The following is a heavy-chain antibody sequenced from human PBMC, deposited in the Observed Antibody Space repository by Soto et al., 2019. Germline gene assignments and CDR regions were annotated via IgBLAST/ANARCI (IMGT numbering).Heavy chain of an antibody. CDR2: IYYSGST. CDR3: ARAVSRDAFDI. CDR1: GGSISSYY. D-gene: IGHD3-22*01. V-gene: IGHV4-59*01. J-gene: IGHJ3*02. Sequence: SDTLXLTCTVSGGSISSYYWSWIRQPPGKGLEWIGYIYYSGSTNYNPSLKSRVTISVDTSKNQFSLKLSSVTAADTAVYYCARAVSRDAFDIWGQGTMVTVSS.